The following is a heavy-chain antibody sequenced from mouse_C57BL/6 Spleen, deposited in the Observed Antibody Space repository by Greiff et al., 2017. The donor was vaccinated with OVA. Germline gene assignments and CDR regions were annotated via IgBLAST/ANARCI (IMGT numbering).Heavy chain of an antibody. Sequence: VQLQQSGAELVKPGASVKLSCKASGYTFTSYWMHWVKQRPGRGLEGIGRIDPNSGGTKYNEKFKSKATLTVDNPSSTAYMQLSSLTSEDSAVYYCARSDYYGSSYPFADWGQGTLVTVSA. CDR1: GYTFTSYW. D-gene: IGHD1-1*01. CDR2: IDPNSGGT. V-gene: IGHV1-72*01. J-gene: IGHJ3*01. CDR3: ARSDYYGSSYPFAD.